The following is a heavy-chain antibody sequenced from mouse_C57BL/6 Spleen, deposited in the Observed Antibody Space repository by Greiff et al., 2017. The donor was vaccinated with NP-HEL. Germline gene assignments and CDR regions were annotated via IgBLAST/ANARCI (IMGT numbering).Heavy chain of an antibody. CDR1: GYSITSGYY. Sequence: EVKLMESGPGLVKPSQSLSLTCSVTGYSITSGYYWNWIRQFPGNKLEWMGYISYDGSNNYNPSLKNRISITRDTSKNQFFLKLNSVTTEDTATYYCARGGGLAYWGQGTLVTVSA. CDR2: ISYDGSN. CDR3: ARGGGLAY. J-gene: IGHJ3*01. D-gene: IGHD3-3*01. V-gene: IGHV3-6*01.